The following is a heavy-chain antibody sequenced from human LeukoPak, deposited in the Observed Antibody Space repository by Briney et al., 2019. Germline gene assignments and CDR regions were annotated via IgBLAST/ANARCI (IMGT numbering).Heavy chain of an antibody. J-gene: IGHJ4*02. CDR1: GFTFSSYS. Sequence: GGSLRLSCAASGFTFSSYSMNWVRQAPGKGLEWVSSISSSSSYIYYADSVKGRFTISRDNAKNSLYLQMNSLRAEDTAVYYCAREGPTYSSSWYVDYWGQGTLVTVSS. CDR2: ISSSSSYI. CDR3: AREGPTYSSSWYVDY. D-gene: IGHD6-13*01. V-gene: IGHV3-21*01.